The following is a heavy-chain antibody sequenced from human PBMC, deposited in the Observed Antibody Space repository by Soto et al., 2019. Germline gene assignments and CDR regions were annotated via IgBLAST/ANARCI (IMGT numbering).Heavy chain of an antibody. CDR1: GFTFSSYS. CDR3: ARDDPWWFGELHNLDY. J-gene: IGHJ4*02. Sequence: GGSLRLSCAASGFTFSSYSMNWVRQAPGKGLEWVPSISSSSSYIYYADSVKGRFTISRDNAKNSLYLQMNSLRAEDTAVYYCARDDPWWFGELHNLDYWGQGTLVTVS. V-gene: IGHV3-21*01. D-gene: IGHD3-10*01. CDR2: ISSSSSYI.